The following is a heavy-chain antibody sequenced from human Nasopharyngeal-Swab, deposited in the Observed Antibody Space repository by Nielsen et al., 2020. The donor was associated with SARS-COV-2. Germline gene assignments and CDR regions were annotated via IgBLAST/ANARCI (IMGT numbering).Heavy chain of an antibody. Sequence: GESLKISCAASGFTFNNYIFNWVRQAPGKGLEWVSSISSSSSYIYYADSVKGRFTISRDNAKNSLYLQMNSLRAEDTAVYYCARDGLDYDFWSAYFMDVWGQGTTVTVSS. CDR1: GFTFNNYI. D-gene: IGHD3-3*01. V-gene: IGHV3-21*01. CDR2: ISSSSSYI. J-gene: IGHJ6*02. CDR3: ARDGLDYDFWSAYFMDV.